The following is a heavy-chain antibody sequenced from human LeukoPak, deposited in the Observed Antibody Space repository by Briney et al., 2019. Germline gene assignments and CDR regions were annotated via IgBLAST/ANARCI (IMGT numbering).Heavy chain of an antibody. Sequence: SETLSLTCTVSGGSFSSTTYYWGWIRQPPGKGLGWVGSVYYSGNTYYNQSLKSRVTISVDTSKNQFSLKLTSVTAADTAVYYCARHYYDSSGYYPWYFDYWGQGTLVTVSS. CDR2: VYYSGNT. V-gene: IGHV4-39*01. CDR1: GGSFSSTTYY. D-gene: IGHD3-22*01. CDR3: ARHYYDSSGYYPWYFDY. J-gene: IGHJ4*02.